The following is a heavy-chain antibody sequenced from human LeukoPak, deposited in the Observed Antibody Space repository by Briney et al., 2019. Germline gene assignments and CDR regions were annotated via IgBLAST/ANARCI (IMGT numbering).Heavy chain of an antibody. CDR1: GGSISSGSYY. V-gene: IGHV4-61*02. Sequence: SQTLSLTCTVSGGSISSGSYYWSWIRQPAGKGLEWIGRIYTSGGTNYNPSLKSRVTISVDTSKNQFSLKLSSVTAADTAVYYCARDHYDSSGYYYWFDPWGQGTLVTVSS. CDR2: IYTSGGT. D-gene: IGHD3-22*01. J-gene: IGHJ5*02. CDR3: ARDHYDSSGYYYWFDP.